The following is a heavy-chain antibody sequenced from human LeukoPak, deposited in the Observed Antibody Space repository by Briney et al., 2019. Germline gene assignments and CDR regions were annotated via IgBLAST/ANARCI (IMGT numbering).Heavy chain of an antibody. CDR2: IYHSGST. CDR3: ARVYYYDSSGYYYIDY. Sequence: SETLSLTCAVSGGSISSSNWWSWVRQPPGKGLEWIGEIYHSGSTNYNPSLKSRVTISVDKSKNQFSLKLSSVTAADTAVYYCARVYYYDSSGYYYIDYWGQGTLVTVSS. V-gene: IGHV4-4*02. D-gene: IGHD3-22*01. J-gene: IGHJ4*02. CDR1: GGSISSSNW.